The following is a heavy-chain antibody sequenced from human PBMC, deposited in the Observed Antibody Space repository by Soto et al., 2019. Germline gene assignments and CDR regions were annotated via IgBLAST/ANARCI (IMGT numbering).Heavy chain of an antibody. J-gene: IGHJ4*02. CDR1: GYTFTGYG. Sequence: ASAKISCKASGYTFTGYGISCLRQAAVQWYMWMGWIRAYNGNTNYAQKFQGRVIMTTDTSTSTAYMELRSLRSDDTAVYYCARDQVRYCSSTSCYKPFDYWGQGTLVTVSS. D-gene: IGHD2-2*02. CDR2: IRAYNGNT. V-gene: IGHV1-18*04. CDR3: ARDQVRYCSSTSCYKPFDY.